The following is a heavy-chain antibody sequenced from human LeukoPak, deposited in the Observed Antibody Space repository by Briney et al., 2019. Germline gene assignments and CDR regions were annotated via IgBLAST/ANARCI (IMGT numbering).Heavy chain of an antibody. CDR1: VFTFDDYA. D-gene: IGHD4-17*01. Sequence: PGRSLRLSCAASVFTFDDYAMHWVRQAPGKGLEWVSGISWNSGSIGYADSVKGRFTISRDNAKNSLYLQMNSLRAEDMALYYCAKGSDYGDYYFDYWGQGTLVTVSS. CDR3: AKGSDYGDYYFDY. J-gene: IGHJ4*02. V-gene: IGHV3-9*03. CDR2: ISWNSGSI.